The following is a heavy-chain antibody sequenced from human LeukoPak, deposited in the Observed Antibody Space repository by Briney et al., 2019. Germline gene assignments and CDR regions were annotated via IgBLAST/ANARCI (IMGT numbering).Heavy chain of an antibody. V-gene: IGHV4-59*08. D-gene: IGHD3-22*01. Sequence: PSETLSLTCTVSGGSISSYYWSWIRQPPGKGLEWIGYICYSGSTNYNPSLKSRVTISVDTSKNQFSLKLSSVTAADTAVYYCARHGEYYDSSGYPNYFDYWGQGTLVTVSS. J-gene: IGHJ4*02. CDR2: ICYSGST. CDR1: GGSISSYY. CDR3: ARHGEYYDSSGYPNYFDY.